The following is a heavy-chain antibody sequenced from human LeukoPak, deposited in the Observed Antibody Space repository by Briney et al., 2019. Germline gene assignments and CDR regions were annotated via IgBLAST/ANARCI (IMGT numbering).Heavy chain of an antibody. D-gene: IGHD2-8*02. V-gene: IGHV3-66*02. CDR3: AASTGNKDFDD. CDR2: IYSGGST. J-gene: IGHJ4*02. CDR1: GITVSSKY. Sequence: GGSLRLSCAVSGITVSSKYMSWVRQAPGKGLEWVSVIYSGGSTYYADSVKGRFTTSRDTSRNTLYLQMNRLRAEDTALYYCAASTGNKDFDDWGQGTLVTVSS.